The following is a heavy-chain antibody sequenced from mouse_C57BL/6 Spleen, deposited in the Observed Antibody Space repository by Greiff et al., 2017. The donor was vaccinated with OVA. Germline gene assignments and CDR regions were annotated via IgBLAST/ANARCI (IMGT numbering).Heavy chain of an antibody. J-gene: IGHJ3*01. V-gene: IGHV14-4*01. CDR2: IDPENGDT. CDR3: TYGSSYGFAY. Sequence: EVQLQQSGAELVRPGASVKLSCTASGFNIKDDYMHWVKQRPEQGLEWIGWIDPENGDTEYASKFQGKATIPADTSSNTAYLQLSSLTSEDTAVYYCTYGSSYGFAYWGQGTLDTVSA. D-gene: IGHD1-1*01. CDR1: GFNIKDDY.